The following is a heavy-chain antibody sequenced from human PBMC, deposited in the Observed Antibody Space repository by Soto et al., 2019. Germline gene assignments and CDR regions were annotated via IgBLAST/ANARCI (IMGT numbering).Heavy chain of an antibody. CDR2: INPGSGDT. J-gene: IGHJ4*02. Sequence: QVSLVQSGAEVKKPGASVKISCKASGYTFTTHAMHWVRQAPGQRHEWMGGINPGSGDTRYSAKFQGRVTITRDTSATTVYMELRGLTSEDTAVYSCARGQHWLTHFHYWGQGTLVTVSS. CDR3: ARGQHWLTHFHY. D-gene: IGHD6-19*01. V-gene: IGHV1-3*01. CDR1: GYTFTTHA.